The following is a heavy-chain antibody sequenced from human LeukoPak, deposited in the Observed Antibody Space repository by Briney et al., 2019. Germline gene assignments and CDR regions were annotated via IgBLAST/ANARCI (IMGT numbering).Heavy chain of an antibody. J-gene: IGHJ6*02. CDR2: IIPIFGTA. Sequence: SVKVSCKASGGTFSSYAISWVRQAPGQGLEWMGGIIPIFGTANYAQRFQGRVTITADESTSTAYMELSSLRSEDTAVYYCARSGYYYDSSGYESMDVWGQGTTVTVSS. V-gene: IGHV1-69*13. CDR3: ARSGYYYDSSGYESMDV. D-gene: IGHD3-22*01. CDR1: GGTFSSYA.